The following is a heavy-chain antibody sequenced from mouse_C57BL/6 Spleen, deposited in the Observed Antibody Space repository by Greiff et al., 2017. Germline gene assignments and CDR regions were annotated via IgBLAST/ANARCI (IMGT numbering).Heavy chain of an antibody. CDR3: TRRRDRNYAMDY. V-gene: IGHV1-15*01. D-gene: IGHD2-14*01. J-gene: IGHJ4*01. Sequence: QVHVKQSGAELVRPGASVTLSCKASGYTFTDYEMHWVKQTPVHGLEWIGAIDPETGGTAYNQKFKGKAILTADKSSSTAYMELRSLTSEDSAVYYCTRRRDRNYAMDYWGQGTSVTVSS. CDR1: GYTFTDYE. CDR2: IDPETGGT.